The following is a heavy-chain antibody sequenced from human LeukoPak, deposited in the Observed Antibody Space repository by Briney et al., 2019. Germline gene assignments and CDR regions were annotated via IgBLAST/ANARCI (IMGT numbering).Heavy chain of an antibody. V-gene: IGHV3-33*01. D-gene: IGHD3-22*01. CDR2: IWYDGSNK. CDR3: ARVNDSSGYSPFDY. CDR1: GFTFSSCG. Sequence: GGSLRLSCAASGFTFSSCGMHWVRQAPGKGLEWVAVIWYDGSNKYYAGSVKGRFTISRDNSKNTLYLQMNSLRAEDTAVYYCARVNDSSGYSPFDYWGQGTLVTVSS. J-gene: IGHJ4*02.